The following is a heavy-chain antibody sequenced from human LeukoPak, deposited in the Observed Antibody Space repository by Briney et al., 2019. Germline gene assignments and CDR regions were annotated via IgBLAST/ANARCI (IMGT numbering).Heavy chain of an antibody. CDR1: GGSFSGYY. J-gene: IGHJ4*02. CDR2: IYYSGST. CDR3: SRDPTVVLAAIPS. D-gene: IGHD2-15*01. Sequence: SETLSLTCAVYGGSFSGYYWSWIRQPPGKGLEWIASIYYSGSTYYNPSLKSRVTMSLDTSKNQFSLRLSSVTAADTAIYYCSRDPTVVLAAIPSWGQGTLVTVSS. V-gene: IGHV4-34*01.